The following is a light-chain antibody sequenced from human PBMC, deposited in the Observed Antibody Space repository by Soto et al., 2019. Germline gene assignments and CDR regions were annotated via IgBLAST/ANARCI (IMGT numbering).Light chain of an antibody. CDR1: SSDVGGYDY. CDR3: CSYAGSYPFV. V-gene: IGLV2-11*01. J-gene: IGLJ1*01. Sequence: QSALTQPRSVSGSPGQSVTISCTGTSSDVGGYDYVSWYQHHPGKAPKLMIYDVDKRPSGVPGRFSGSKSGNTASLTISGLQAEDEADYYCCSYAGSYPFVFGTGTKLTGL. CDR2: DVD.